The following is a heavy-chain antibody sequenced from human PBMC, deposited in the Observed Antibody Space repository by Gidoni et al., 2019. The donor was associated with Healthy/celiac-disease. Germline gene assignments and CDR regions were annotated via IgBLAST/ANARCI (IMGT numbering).Heavy chain of an antibody. J-gene: IGHJ4*02. V-gene: IGHV3-30*18. D-gene: IGHD5-18*01. Sequence: QLQLLESAGGVVQPGPSLRPPSAASVFTFSTHGMPWVRQAPGKGLEWVAVISYDGSNKYYADSVKGRFTISRENSKNTLYLQMNSLRAEDTAVYYCAKDLDSVDTAMVIHDSSGPYGYWGQGTLVTVSS. CDR1: VFTFSTHG. CDR3: AKDLDSVDTAMVIHDSSGPYGY. CDR2: ISYDGSNK.